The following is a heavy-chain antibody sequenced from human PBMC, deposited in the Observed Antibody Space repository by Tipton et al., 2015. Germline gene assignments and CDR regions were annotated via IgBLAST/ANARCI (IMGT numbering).Heavy chain of an antibody. CDR2: ISATGESK. CDR3: AKDSWPNHGGGGPFDY. Sequence: SLRLSCAASGFTFSTYAMTWVRQAPGKGLEWLSPISATGESKYYADSVRGRFTVSRDNSKNTLYLQMNSLRAEDTAIYYCAKDSWPNHGGGGPFDYWGQGTLVTVSS. V-gene: IGHV3-23*01. D-gene: IGHD1-14*01. CDR1: GFTFSTYA. J-gene: IGHJ4*02.